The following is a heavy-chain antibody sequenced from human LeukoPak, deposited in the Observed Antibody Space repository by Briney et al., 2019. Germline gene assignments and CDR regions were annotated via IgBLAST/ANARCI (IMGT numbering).Heavy chain of an antibody. CDR1: GGTFSSYA. CDR3: ARPRGLLDYYDSSGIDAFDI. CDR2: IIPLFCTA. Sequence: SVKVSCKASGGTFSSYAISWVRQAPGQGLEWVGGIIPLFCTANYAQKFQGRVTITAGESTSTAYMELSSLRSEDTAVYYCARPRGLLDYYDSSGIDAFDIWGEGKMVTVSS. J-gene: IGHJ3*02. D-gene: IGHD3-22*01. V-gene: IGHV1-69*13.